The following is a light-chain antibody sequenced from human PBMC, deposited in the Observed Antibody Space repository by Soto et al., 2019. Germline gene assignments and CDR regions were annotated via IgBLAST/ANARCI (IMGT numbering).Light chain of an antibody. J-gene: IGKJ1*01. CDR2: AAS. V-gene: IGKV1-27*01. CDR3: QHYNTYSTWT. CDR1: QGISNY. Sequence: DIQMTQSPSSRSGSVVDRVTITFRASQGISNYLAWYQQKPGKVPKLLIYAASTLQSGVPSLFSGSGSGTDFTLTISGLQPDDFATYYCQHYNTYSTWTFGQGTKVDIK.